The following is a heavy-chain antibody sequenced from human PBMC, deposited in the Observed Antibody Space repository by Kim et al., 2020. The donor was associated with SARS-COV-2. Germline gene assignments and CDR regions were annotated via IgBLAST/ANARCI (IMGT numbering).Heavy chain of an antibody. J-gene: IGHJ4*02. CDR2: INHSGST. CDR1: GGSFSGYY. CDR3: ARALNTHTVTTGRYIDY. V-gene: IGHV4-34*01. D-gene: IGHD4-17*01. Sequence: SETLSLTCAVYGGSFSGYYWSWIRQPPGKGLEWIGEINHSGSTNYNPSLKSRVTISVDTSKNQFSLKLSSVTAADTAVYYCARALNTHTVTTGRYIDYWGQGTLVTVSS.